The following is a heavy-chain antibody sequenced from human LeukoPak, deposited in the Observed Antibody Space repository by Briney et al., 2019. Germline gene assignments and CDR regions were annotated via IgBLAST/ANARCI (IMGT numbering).Heavy chain of an antibody. CDR1: GFTFSSYG. D-gene: IGHD2-21*02. Sequence: GGSLRLSCAASGFTFSSYGMSWVRQAPGKGLEWVSAISGSGGSTYYADSVKGRFTISRDNSKNTLYLQMNSLRAEDTAVYYCAKDYEAYCGGDCLTPFDYWGQGTLVTVSS. CDR3: AKDYEAYCGGDCLTPFDY. V-gene: IGHV3-23*01. J-gene: IGHJ4*02. CDR2: ISGSGGST.